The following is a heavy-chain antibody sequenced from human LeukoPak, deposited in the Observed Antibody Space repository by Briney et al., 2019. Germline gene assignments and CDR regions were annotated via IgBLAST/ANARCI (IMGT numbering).Heavy chain of an antibody. D-gene: IGHD2-21*01. J-gene: IGHJ4*02. V-gene: IGHV3-30*02. CDR1: GFTFSSYA. CDR2: IRYDGSNK. Sequence: GGSLRLSCAASGFTFSSYAMYWVRQAPGKGLEWVAFIRYDGSNKYYADSVKGRFTISRDNSKNTLYLQMNSLRAEDTAVYYCAKDEKCGGDCFQYWGQGTLVTVSS. CDR3: AKDEKCGGDCFQY.